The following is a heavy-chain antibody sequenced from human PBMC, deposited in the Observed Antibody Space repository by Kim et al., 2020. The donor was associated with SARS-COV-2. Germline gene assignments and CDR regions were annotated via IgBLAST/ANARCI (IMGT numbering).Heavy chain of an antibody. CDR2: IKSKTDGGTT. CDR3: TTESRVVCVGGSCYPGY. V-gene: IGHV3-15*01. D-gene: IGHD2-15*01. CDR1: GFTFSNAW. Sequence: GGSLRLSCAASGFTFSNAWMSWVRQAPGKGLEWVGRIKSKTDGGTTDYAAPVKGRFTISRDDSKNTLYLQMNSLKTEDTAVYYCTTESRVVCVGGSCYPGYWGQGTLVTVSS. J-gene: IGHJ4*02.